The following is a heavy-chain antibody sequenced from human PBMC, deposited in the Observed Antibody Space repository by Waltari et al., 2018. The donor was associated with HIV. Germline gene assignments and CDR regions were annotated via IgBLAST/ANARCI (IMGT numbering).Heavy chain of an antibody. CDR1: GNSFSGYY. D-gene: IGHD2-2*01. CDR3: VSSYQRSTGHASAFDI. CDR2: SNPNTGGA. Sequence: QLVQSGAEIKKPGDSVRVSCKSSGNSFSGYYLQRVGQTPAYEFEWLGWSNPNTGGANYAQKFQGRVTMIRDTSVTATYMNLTALTSADTAVYFCVSSYQRSTGHASAFDIWGQGTVISVSS. V-gene: IGHV1-2*02. J-gene: IGHJ3*02.